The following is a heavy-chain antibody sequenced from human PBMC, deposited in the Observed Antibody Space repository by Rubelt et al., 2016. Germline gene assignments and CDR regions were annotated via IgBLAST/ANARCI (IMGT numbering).Heavy chain of an antibody. J-gene: IGHJ3*02. D-gene: IGHD3-10*01. Sequence: EVQLVQSGAEVKKPGASLKISCKGSGYSFTSYWIGWVRQMPGKGLEWMGLIYPGDSDTRYSPSFQGQVTISADKSISTAYLQWSSRTASDTAMYSGAGDVQVQSWDALDIGGQGTMVTVSS. V-gene: IGHV5-51*01. CDR3: AGDVQVQSWDALDI. CDR1: GYSFTSYW. CDR2: IYPGDSDT.